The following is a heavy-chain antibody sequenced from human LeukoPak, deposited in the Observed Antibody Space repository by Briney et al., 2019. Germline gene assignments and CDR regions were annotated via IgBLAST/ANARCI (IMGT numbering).Heavy chain of an antibody. D-gene: IGHD2-2*02. CDR1: GYTFTSYY. J-gene: IGHJ4*02. CDR3: ARVGYSPGYYFDY. CDR2: IIPIFGTA. Sequence: ASVKVSCKASGYTFTSYYMHWVRQAPGQGLEWMGGIIPIFGTANYAQKFQGRVTITADKSTSTAYMELSSLRSEDTAVYYCARVGYSPGYYFDYWGQGTLVTVSS. V-gene: IGHV1-69*06.